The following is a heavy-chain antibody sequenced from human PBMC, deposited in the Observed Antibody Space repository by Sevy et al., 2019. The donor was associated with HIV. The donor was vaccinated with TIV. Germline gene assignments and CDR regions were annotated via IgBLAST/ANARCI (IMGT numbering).Heavy chain of an antibody. Sequence: GGSLRLSCAASGFTFSSYSMNWVRQAPGKGLEWVSSISSSSSYIYYADSVKGRFTISRDNAKNSLYLQMNSLRVEDTAVYYCARSVAPSSIAAPYYYGMDVWGQGTTVTVSS. CDR1: GFTFSSYS. V-gene: IGHV3-21*01. D-gene: IGHD6-6*01. CDR2: ISSSSSYI. J-gene: IGHJ6*02. CDR3: ARSVAPSSIAAPYYYGMDV.